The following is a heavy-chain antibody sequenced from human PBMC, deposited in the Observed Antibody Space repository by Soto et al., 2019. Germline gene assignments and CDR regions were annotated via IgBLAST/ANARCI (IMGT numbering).Heavy chain of an antibody. D-gene: IGHD2-21*01. CDR2: IFHTGSA. J-gene: IGHJ4*02. V-gene: IGHV4-4*02. CDR3: ARHIAVSGTRGFEH. Sequence: QVQLQESGPGLMKPSGTLSLTCAVSGGSITSYWWRWVRQPPGKGLEWIAEIFHTGSANYNPSLIGRLTISMDKSRNHLSLNLNYVTAADTAVYYCARHIAVSGTRGFEHWGQGTLVTVSS. CDR1: GGSITSYW.